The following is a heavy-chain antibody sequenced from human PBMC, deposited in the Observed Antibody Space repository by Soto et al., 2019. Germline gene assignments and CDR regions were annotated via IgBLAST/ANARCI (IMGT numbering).Heavy chain of an antibody. CDR2: IIPALGTT. D-gene: IGHD4-17*01. CDR1: GGPFSSHT. V-gene: IGHV1-69*08. CDR3: ARPDFGDYWYFDL. J-gene: IGHJ2*01. Sequence: QDQLVQFGAEVKKPGSSVKVSCKAFGGPFSSHTFSWVRQAPGQGLEWMGRIIPALGTTTYAQKFQGRVTITADESATTVYMELNSLRTEDTAVYYCARPDFGDYWYFDLWGRGTLVTVSS.